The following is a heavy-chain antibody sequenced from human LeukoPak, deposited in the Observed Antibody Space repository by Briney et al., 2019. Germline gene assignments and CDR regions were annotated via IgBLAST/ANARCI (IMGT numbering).Heavy chain of an antibody. CDR2: IYYSGST. Sequence: SETLSLTCTVSGGSISSYYWSWIRQPPGQGLEWIGYIYYSGSTNYNPSLKSRVTISVDTSKNQFSLKVNSVTAADTAVYYCARAPGNDYYPYYYMDVWGKGTTVTVSS. V-gene: IGHV4-59*01. CDR1: GGSISSYY. D-gene: IGHD4/OR15-4a*01. CDR3: ARAPGNDYYPYYYMDV. J-gene: IGHJ6*03.